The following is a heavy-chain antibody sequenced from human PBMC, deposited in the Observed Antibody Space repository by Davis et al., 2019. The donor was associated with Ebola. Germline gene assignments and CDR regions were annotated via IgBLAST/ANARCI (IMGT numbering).Heavy chain of an antibody. CDR2: IYYSGST. CDR3: AGADYSFLAFDY. J-gene: IGHJ4*02. D-gene: IGHD4-11*01. V-gene: IGHV4-34*01. Sequence: SETLSLTCAVYGGSFSGYYWSWIRQPPGKGLEWIGSIYYSGSTYYNPSLKSRVTISVDTSKNQFSLKLSSVTAAATAVYYCAGADYSFLAFDYWGQGTLVTVSS. CDR1: GGSFSGYY.